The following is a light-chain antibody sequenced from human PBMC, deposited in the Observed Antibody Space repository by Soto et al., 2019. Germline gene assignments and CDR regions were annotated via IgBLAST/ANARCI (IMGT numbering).Light chain of an antibody. CDR3: QEYGSSPRLT. Sequence: EIVLTQSPGTLSLSPGERATLSCRASQSVSSSYLAWYQQKLGQAPRLLIYGASSRATGIPDRFSGSGSGTDFTLTISRLEPEDFAVYYCQEYGSSPRLTFGGGTKVDIK. V-gene: IGKV3-20*01. CDR1: QSVSSSY. CDR2: GAS. J-gene: IGKJ4*01.